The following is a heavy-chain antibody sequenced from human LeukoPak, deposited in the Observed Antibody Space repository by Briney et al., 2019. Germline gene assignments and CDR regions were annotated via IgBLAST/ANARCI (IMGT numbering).Heavy chain of an antibody. J-gene: IGHJ4*02. V-gene: IGHV3-33*01. CDR1: GFTFSSYG. CDR2: IWYDGGNK. CDR3: ARWYYYDGSASPDY. Sequence: GRSLRLSCAASGFTFSSYGMHWVRQAPGKGLEWVAVIWYDGGNKNYADSVKGRFSISRDNSKNTLYLQMNSLRAEDTAVYYCARWYYYDGSASPDYWGQGTLVTVSS. D-gene: IGHD3-22*01.